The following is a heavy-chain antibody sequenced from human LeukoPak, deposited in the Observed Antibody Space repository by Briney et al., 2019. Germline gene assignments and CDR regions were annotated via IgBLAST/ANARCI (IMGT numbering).Heavy chain of an antibody. CDR2: ISYSGVS. Sequence: PSETLSLTRTVPGASISRSYWIWIRQTPGKGLEWIGYISYSGVSTYNPSLRSRVTISADTSKNQLSLNLSSVTAADTAVYFCARLPEGGYATSLGWLDPWGQGTRVTVSS. CDR1: GASISRSY. V-gene: IGHV4-59*08. D-gene: IGHD5-24*01. CDR3: ARLPEGGYATSLGWLDP. J-gene: IGHJ5*02.